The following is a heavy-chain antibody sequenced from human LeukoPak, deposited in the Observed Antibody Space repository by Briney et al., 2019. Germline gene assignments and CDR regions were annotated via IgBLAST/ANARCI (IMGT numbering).Heavy chain of an antibody. V-gene: IGHV3-15*01. CDR2: IKSKTDGGTT. J-gene: IGHJ4*02. CDR3: VTTFYESSGYWFY. CDR1: GFTFSNAW. D-gene: IGHD3-22*01. Sequence: PGGALRLSCAASGFTFSNAWVSLVRQAPGKGLEWVGRIKSKTDGGTTDYAAPVKGRFTISRDDSKSTLYLQMNSLKTEDTAMYYCVTTFYESSGYWFYWGQGTLVTVSS.